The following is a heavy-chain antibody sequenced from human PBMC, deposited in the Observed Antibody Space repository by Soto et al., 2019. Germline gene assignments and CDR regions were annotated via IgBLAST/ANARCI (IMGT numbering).Heavy chain of an antibody. CDR1: GVTFRSFG. CDR2: ISGSADSS. D-gene: IGHD2-2*03. CDR3: AKVGIGNSSHTHHFEN. Sequence: QPCWSLELSSASSGVTFRSFGMAWVRQAPGKGLEWVSAISGSADSSYYTDSVKGRFTISRDNPKNTLYLQMDSLRAEDTGVYFFAKVGIGNSSHTHHFENWGQGTHVT. V-gene: IGHV3-23*01. J-gene: IGHJ4*02.